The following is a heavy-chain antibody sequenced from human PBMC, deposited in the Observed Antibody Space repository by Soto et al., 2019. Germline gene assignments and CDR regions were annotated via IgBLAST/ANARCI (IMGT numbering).Heavy chain of an antibody. CDR1: GGTFRSYA. CDR2: IIPIFGTA. D-gene: IGHD2-8*01. Sequence: GASVKVSCKASGGTFRSYAISWVRQAPGQGLEWMGGIIPIFGTANYAQKFQGRVTITADESTSTAYMELSSLRSEDTAVYYCARAFAKGVYKGGGNKYNLLDPWGQRNLFTVAS. CDR3: ARAFAKGVYKGGGNKYNLLDP. V-gene: IGHV1-69*13. J-gene: IGHJ5*01.